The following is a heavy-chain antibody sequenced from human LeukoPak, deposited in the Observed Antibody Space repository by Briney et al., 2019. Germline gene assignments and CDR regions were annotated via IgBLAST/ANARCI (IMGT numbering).Heavy chain of an antibody. CDR2: ISSGAST. D-gene: IGHD5-18*01. CDR1: GFNFSSYA. J-gene: IGHJ4*02. CDR3: AKAHPSTYTYGQYYFDY. V-gene: IGHV3-23*01. Sequence: GGSLRLSCAASGFNFSSYAMNWVRQAPGKGLEWVSSISSGASTYYADSVKGRFTISRDNSKNTLYLQMISLRAEDTAVYYCAKAHPSTYTYGQYYFDYWGQGTLVTVSS.